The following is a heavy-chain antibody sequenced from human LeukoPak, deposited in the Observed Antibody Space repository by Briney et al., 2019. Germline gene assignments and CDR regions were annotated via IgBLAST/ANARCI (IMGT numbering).Heavy chain of an antibody. CDR1: GFTVSSNY. D-gene: IGHD1-26*01. CDR2: IYSGGST. CDR3: AKDLFGWELLGGGVFDY. J-gene: IGHJ4*02. V-gene: IGHV3-66*01. Sequence: GGSLRLSCAASGFTVSSNYMSWVRQAPGKGLEWVSVIYSGGSTYYADSVKGRFTISRDNSKNTLYLQMNSLRAEDTAVYYCAKDLFGWELLGGGVFDYWGQGTLVTVSS.